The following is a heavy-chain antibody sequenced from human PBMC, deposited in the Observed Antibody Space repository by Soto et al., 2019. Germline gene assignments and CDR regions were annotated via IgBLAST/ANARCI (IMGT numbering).Heavy chain of an antibody. CDR1: GGSISSSSYY. Sequence: SETLSLTCTVSGGSISSSSYYWGWIRQPPGKGLEWIGSIYYSGSTYYNPSLKSLVTISVDTSKNQFSLKLSSVTAADTAVYYCARRSSSSSWFDPWGQGTLVTVSS. CDR3: ARRSSSSSWFDP. D-gene: IGHD6-6*01. J-gene: IGHJ5*02. V-gene: IGHV4-39*01. CDR2: IYYSGST.